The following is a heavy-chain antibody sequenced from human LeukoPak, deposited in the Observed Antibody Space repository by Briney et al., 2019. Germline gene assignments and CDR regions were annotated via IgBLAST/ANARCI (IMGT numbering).Heavy chain of an antibody. Sequence: SENLSLTCTVSGGSISSYYWSWIRQPAGKGLEWIGRIYTSGSTNYNPSLKSRVTMSVDTSKNQFSLKLSSVTAADTAVYYCARSPIFYYDSSGYYTEGAFDIWGQGTMVTVSS. D-gene: IGHD3-22*01. V-gene: IGHV4-4*07. CDR2: IYTSGST. CDR1: GGSISSYY. CDR3: ARSPIFYYDSSGYYTEGAFDI. J-gene: IGHJ3*02.